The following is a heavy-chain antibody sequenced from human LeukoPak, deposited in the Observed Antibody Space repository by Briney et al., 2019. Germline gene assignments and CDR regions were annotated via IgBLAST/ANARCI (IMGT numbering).Heavy chain of an antibody. CDR2: INSDGSST. CDR3: VRAAGSVAGTGWFDP. D-gene: IGHD6-19*01. V-gene: IGHV3-74*03. J-gene: IGHJ5*02. CDR1: GFTFSRTW. Sequence: GGSLRLSCATSGFTFSRTWMHWVRQAPGKGLVWVSRINSDGSSTEYADFVKGRFTLSRDNAKNTMYLQMNSLREEDTAVYYCVRAAGSVAGTGWFDPWGQGTLVTVSS.